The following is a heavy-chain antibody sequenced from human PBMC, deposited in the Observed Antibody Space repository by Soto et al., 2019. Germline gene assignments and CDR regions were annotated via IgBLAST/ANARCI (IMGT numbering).Heavy chain of an antibody. CDR1: GDSFSSGDYK. Sequence: QVQLQESGPGLVKPSQTLSLTCTVSGDSFSSGDYKWSWIRQPPGKGLEWIGYTYYSGYTYNNPSLKCRLTMSVDTSKTPFSLKLNSVTAADTAVYSCARCGDYVAFDYWGQGTLVTVS. V-gene: IGHV4-30-4*01. CDR3: ARCGDYVAFDY. CDR2: TYYSGYT. J-gene: IGHJ4*02. D-gene: IGHD4-17*01.